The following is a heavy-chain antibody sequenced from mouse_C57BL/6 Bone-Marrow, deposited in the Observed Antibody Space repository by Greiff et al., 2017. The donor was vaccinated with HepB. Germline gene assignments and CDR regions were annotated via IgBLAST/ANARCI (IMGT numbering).Heavy chain of an antibody. J-gene: IGHJ4*01. V-gene: IGHV1-81*01. CDR2: IYPRSGNT. CDR1: GYTFTSYG. Sequence: VQRVESGAELARPGASVKLSCKASGYTFTSYGISWVKQRTGQGLEWIGEIYPRSGNTYYNEKFKGKATLTADKSSSTAYMELRSLTSEDSAVYFGARGDYGYDGDAMDDWGQGTSVTVSS. D-gene: IGHD2-2*01. CDR3: ARGDYGYDGDAMDD.